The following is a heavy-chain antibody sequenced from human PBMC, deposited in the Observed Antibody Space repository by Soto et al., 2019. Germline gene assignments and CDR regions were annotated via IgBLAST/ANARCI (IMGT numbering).Heavy chain of an antibody. D-gene: IGHD4-4*01. J-gene: IGHJ4*02. V-gene: IGHV3-23*01. CDR1: GFTFSSYA. CDR3: AKPALFDYSGSFGMEFDY. Sequence: GGSLRLSCAASGFTFSSYAMSWVRQAPGKGLEWVSAISGSGGSTYYADSVKGRFTISRDNSKNTLYLQMNSLRAEDTAVYYCAKPALFDYSGSFGMEFDYWGQGTLVTVSS. CDR2: ISGSGGST.